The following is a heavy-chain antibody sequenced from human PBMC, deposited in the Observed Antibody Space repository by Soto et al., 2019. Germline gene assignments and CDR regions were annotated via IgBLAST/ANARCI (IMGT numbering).Heavy chain of an antibody. J-gene: IGHJ4*02. CDR3: ARLGYGLNFLDF. Sequence: GASVKVSCKASGYTFSHYGVSWVRQAPGQGLEWMGWISNYNSNTNYAQKFQGRVTMTTDTSTSTAHMELRSLRSDDTAVYYCARLGYGLNFLDFWGQGTLVTVSS. CDR1: GYTFSHYG. V-gene: IGHV1-18*01. D-gene: IGHD2-15*01. CDR2: ISNYNSNT.